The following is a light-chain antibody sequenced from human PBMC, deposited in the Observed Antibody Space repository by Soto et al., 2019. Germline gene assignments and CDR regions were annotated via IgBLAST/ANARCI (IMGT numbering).Light chain of an antibody. CDR3: QQYNSYSRT. Sequence: DTVFTQSPGTLSLTSGERATLSCRASQSISGTYLAWYQQKPGQSPRLLIYSASTRAPGIPDRFSGSGSGTDFTLTISRLEPEDFATYYCQQYNSYSRTFGQGTKVDIK. J-gene: IGKJ1*01. V-gene: IGKV3-20*01. CDR2: SAS. CDR1: QSISGTY.